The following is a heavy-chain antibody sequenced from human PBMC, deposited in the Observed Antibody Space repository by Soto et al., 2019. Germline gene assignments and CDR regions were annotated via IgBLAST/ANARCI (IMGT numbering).Heavy chain of an antibody. J-gene: IGHJ4*02. V-gene: IGHV4-61*01. D-gene: IGHD5-12*01. Sequence: QVQLQESGPGLVKPSETLSLTCSVSGGSVSSGSYYWSWIRQPPGKGLEWIGYIYYSGSTHYNPPRESPVPISVDTYKNRFSLKLSSVAAAETAVYYCARVTATWVDYWGQGTLVTVSP. CDR3: ARVTATWVDY. CDR1: GGSVSSGSYY. CDR2: IYYSGST.